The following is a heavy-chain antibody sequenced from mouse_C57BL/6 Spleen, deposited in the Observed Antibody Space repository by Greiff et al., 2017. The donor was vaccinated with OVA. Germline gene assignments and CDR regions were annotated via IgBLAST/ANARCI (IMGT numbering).Heavy chain of an antibody. V-gene: IGHV1-26*01. J-gene: IGHJ2*01. CDR1: GYTFTDYY. D-gene: IGHD2-4*01. Sequence: VQLQQSGPELVKPGASVKISCKASGYTFTDYYMNWVKQSHGKSLEWIGDINPNNGGTSYNQKFKGKATLTVDKSSSTAYMELRSLTSEDSAVYYCARCDYVFDYWGQGTTLTVSS. CDR3: ARCDYVFDY. CDR2: INPNNGGT.